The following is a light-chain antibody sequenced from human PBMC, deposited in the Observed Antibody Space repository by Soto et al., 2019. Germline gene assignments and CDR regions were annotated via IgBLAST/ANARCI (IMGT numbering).Light chain of an antibody. Sequence: QSVLTQPASVSGSPGQSITISCSGTSGDVGSSNLVSWYQQLPGKAPKLMIYEGSKRPSGVSNRISGSKSGNTASLTISGLQAEDEADYYCCSYAGSSTYVFGTGTKLTVL. J-gene: IGLJ1*01. CDR1: SGDVGSSNL. CDR2: EGS. CDR3: CSYAGSSTYV. V-gene: IGLV2-23*01.